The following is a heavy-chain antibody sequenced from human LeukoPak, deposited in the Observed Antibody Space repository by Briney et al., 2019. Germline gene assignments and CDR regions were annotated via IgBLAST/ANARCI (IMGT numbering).Heavy chain of an antibody. Sequence: SETLSLTCTVSGGSISSYYWSWIRQPPGKGLEWIGYIYYSGSTNYNPSLKSRVTISVDTSKNQFSLKLSSVTAADTAVYYCARGSGYSSSWYNNWFDPWGQGTLVTDSS. D-gene: IGHD6-13*01. CDR3: ARGSGYSSSWYNNWFDP. CDR1: GGSISSYY. V-gene: IGHV4-59*08. J-gene: IGHJ5*02. CDR2: IYYSGST.